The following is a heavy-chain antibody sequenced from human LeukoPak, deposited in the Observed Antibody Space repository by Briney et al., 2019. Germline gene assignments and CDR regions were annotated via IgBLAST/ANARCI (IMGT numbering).Heavy chain of an antibody. J-gene: IGHJ4*03. CDR1: GESFSAYF. Sequence: NPSETLSLTCAVHGESFSAYFWSWIRQVPGKGLGWIGEIDHRGSSNYNPPLKSRATISVDTSKNHFSLSLTSVTAADTAVYYCATRSSTLAAARCFDDWGQGTVVTVSS. V-gene: IGHV4-34*01. D-gene: IGHD6-6*01. CDR3: ATRSSTLAAARCFDD. CDR2: IDHRGSS.